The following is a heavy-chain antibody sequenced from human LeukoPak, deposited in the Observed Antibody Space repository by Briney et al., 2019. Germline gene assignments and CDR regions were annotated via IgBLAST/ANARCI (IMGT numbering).Heavy chain of an antibody. D-gene: IGHD2-2*01. CDR1: GYSVSSGYY. CDR2: MYHSGDT. V-gene: IGHV4-38-2*02. CDR3: ARDPIVVVPAATGSSDYYYYYYMDV. Sequence: SETLSLTCTVSGYSVSSGYYWGWIRQPPGKGLEWIGSMYHSGDTYYNPSLKSRVTISVDTSKNQLSLKLSSVTAADTAVYYCARDPIVVVPAATGSSDYYYYYYMDVWGKGTTVTVSS. J-gene: IGHJ6*03.